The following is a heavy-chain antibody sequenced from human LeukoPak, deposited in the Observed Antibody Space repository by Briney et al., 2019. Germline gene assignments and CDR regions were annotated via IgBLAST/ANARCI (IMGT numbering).Heavy chain of an antibody. D-gene: IGHD3-10*01. Sequence: SETLSLTCTVSGGSISSGDYYWSWIRQPPGKGLEWIGYIYYSGSTYYNPSLKSRVTISVDTSKNQFSLKLSSVTAADTAVYYCARDKLWFGELKGFVPWGQGTLVTVSS. CDR2: IYYSGST. CDR3: ARDKLWFGELKGFVP. J-gene: IGHJ5*02. V-gene: IGHV4-30-4*08. CDR1: GGSISSGDYY.